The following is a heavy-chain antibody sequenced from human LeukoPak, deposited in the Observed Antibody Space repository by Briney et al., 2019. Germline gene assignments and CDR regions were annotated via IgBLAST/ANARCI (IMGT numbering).Heavy chain of an antibody. D-gene: IGHD3-22*01. CDR1: GFTFSSYA. V-gene: IGHV3-23*01. CDR2: ISDSGDYT. CDR3: AKMERGYYSDAFDI. Sequence: GGSLRLSCAGSGFTFSSYAMSWVRQAPGQGLEWVSVISDSGDYTSYADSVRGRFTISRDNSRNTLYLQMNSLRAEDTAVYYCAKMERGYYSDAFDIWGQGTMVTVSS. J-gene: IGHJ3*02.